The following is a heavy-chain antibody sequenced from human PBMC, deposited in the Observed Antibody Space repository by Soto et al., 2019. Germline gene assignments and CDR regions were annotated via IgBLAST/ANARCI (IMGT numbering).Heavy chain of an antibody. J-gene: IGHJ4*02. CDR3: ARRSVSSGYRNLEYFDY. D-gene: IGHD3-22*01. CDR2: IYPGDSDT. V-gene: IGHV5-51*01. Sequence: GASLKISCMGSGYSFTSYWIGWVRQMPGKGLEWMGIIYPGDSDTRYSPSFQGQVTISADKSISTAYLQWSSLKASDTAMYYCARRSVSSGYRNLEYFDYWGQGTLVTVSS. CDR1: GYSFTSYW.